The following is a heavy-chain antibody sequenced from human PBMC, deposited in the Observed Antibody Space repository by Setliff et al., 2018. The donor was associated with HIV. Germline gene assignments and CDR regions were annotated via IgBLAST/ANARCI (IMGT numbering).Heavy chain of an antibody. V-gene: IGHV4-34*12. CDR3: ARRSGWSLDY. D-gene: IGHD6-19*01. CDR2: IIPSGST. Sequence: SETLSLTCAVYGGSFSGYYWNWIRQPPGKGLEWIGEIIPSGSTNYNPSLKSRVTISVDTSKNQFSLKLSSVTAADTAVYHCARRSGWSLDYWGQGTLVTVSS. J-gene: IGHJ4*02. CDR1: GGSFSGYY.